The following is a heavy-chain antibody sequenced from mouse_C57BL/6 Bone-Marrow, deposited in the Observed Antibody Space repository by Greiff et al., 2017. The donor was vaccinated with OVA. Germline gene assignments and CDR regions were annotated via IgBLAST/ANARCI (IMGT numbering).Heavy chain of an antibody. CDR1: GYTFTDYY. Sequence: EVQLQQSGPELVKPGASVKISCKASGYTFTDYYMNWVQPSHGKSLEWIGDLNTNNGGTSYNQKFKGKATLTVDKYSSTAYMELRSLTSEDSAVYYCARNGSSYWYFDVWGTGTTVTVSS. J-gene: IGHJ1*03. CDR3: ARNGSSYWYFDV. D-gene: IGHD1-1*01. CDR2: LNTNNGGT. V-gene: IGHV1-26*01.